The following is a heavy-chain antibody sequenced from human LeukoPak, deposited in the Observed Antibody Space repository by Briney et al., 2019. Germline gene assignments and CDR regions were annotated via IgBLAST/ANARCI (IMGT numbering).Heavy chain of an antibody. J-gene: IGHJ2*01. V-gene: IGHV4-34*01. CDR2: INHSGST. D-gene: IGHD6-13*01. CDR3: ARGRWSDSSSRRRCFDL. Sequence: PSETLSLTCAVYGGSFSGYYWSWIRQPPGKGLEWIGEINHSGSTNYNPSLKSRVTISVDTSKNQFSLKLSSVTAADTAVYYCARGRWSDSSSRRRCFDLWGRGTLVTVSS. CDR1: GGSFSGYY.